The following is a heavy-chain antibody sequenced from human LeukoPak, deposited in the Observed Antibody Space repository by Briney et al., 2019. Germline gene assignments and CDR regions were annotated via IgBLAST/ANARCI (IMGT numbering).Heavy chain of an antibody. D-gene: IGHD6-19*01. Sequence: GASVKVSCKTSGYTFTSCALHWLRQAPGQSLEWLGCINGDNANTEYSQRFQGRVTITRDTSARTAYIYLSYLTSEDTAVFYCARGGPNSGGWTIDYWGQGTLVSVSS. V-gene: IGHV1-3*01. CDR3: ARGGPNSGGWTIDY. CDR1: GYTFTSCA. J-gene: IGHJ4*02. CDR2: INGDNANT.